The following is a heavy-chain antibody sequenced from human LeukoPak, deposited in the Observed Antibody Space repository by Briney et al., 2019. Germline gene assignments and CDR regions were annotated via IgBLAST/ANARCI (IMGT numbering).Heavy chain of an antibody. CDR3: ASYTMVRGVRRGAFDI. CDR1: GYSFTSYW. Sequence: GESLKISCKGSGYSFTSYWIGWVRQMPGKGLEWMGIIYPGDSDTRYSPSFQGQVTISADKSISTAYLQWSSLKASGTAMYYCASYTMVRGVRRGAFDIWGQGTMVTVSS. D-gene: IGHD3-10*01. CDR2: IYPGDSDT. V-gene: IGHV5-51*01. J-gene: IGHJ3*02.